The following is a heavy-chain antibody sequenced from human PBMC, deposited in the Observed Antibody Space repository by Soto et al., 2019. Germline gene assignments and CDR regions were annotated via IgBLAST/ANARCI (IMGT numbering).Heavy chain of an antibody. CDR1: GYTFTSYG. D-gene: IGHD2-21*02. CDR2: ISAYNGNT. J-gene: IGHJ6*02. CDR3: ATDERVTASFYYYDGMDV. V-gene: IGHV1-18*01. Sequence: QVQLVQSGAEVKKPGASVKVSCKASGYTFTSYGISWVRQAPGQGLEWMGWISAYNGNTNYAQKLQGRVTMTTDTSTSTAYIELRSLRSDDTAVYYCATDERVTASFYYYDGMDVWGQGATVTVSS.